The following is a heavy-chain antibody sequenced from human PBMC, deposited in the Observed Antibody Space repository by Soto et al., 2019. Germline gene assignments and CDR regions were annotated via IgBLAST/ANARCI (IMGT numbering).Heavy chain of an antibody. Sequence: QVQLVQSGAEVKKPGASVKVSCKASGYTFTSYGISWVRQAPGQGLEWMGCTSAYNGNTHYARKLQGRVTMTTDTSTSPAYMELRSLRSDETAVYYCARGGDFWSGYNNWYDPRGQGTLVTVSS. D-gene: IGHD3-3*01. V-gene: IGHV1-18*01. CDR1: GYTFTSYG. CDR2: TSAYNGNT. CDR3: ARGGDFWSGYNNWYDP. J-gene: IGHJ5*02.